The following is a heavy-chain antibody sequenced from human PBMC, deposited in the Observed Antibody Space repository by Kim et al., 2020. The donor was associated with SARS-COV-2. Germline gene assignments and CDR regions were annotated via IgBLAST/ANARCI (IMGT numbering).Heavy chain of an antibody. V-gene: IGHV3-33*01. CDR3: ARARGAAAHFDY. D-gene: IGHD6-13*01. J-gene: IGHJ4*02. Sequence: YDADSVKGRFTISRDNSKNTLYLQMNSLGAEDTAVYYCARARGAAAHFDYWGQGTLVTVSS.